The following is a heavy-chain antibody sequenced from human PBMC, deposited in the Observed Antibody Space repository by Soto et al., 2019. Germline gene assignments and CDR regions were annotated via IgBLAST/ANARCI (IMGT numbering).Heavy chain of an antibody. CDR3: ARVIGYCSSTSCYISGNYYYYGMDV. J-gene: IGHJ6*02. CDR2: ISSSSSYT. Sequence: PGGSLRLSCAASGFTFSDYYMSWIRQAPGKGLEWVSYISSSSSYTNYADSVKGRFTISRDNAKNSLYLQMNSLRAEDTAVYYCARVIGYCSSTSCYISGNYYYYGMDVWGQGTTVTVSS. D-gene: IGHD2-2*02. CDR1: GFTFSDYY. V-gene: IGHV3-11*06.